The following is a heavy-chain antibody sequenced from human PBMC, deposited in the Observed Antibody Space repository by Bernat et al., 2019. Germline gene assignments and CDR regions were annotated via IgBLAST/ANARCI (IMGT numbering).Heavy chain of an antibody. CDR2: IKQDGSEK. V-gene: IGHV3-7*03. J-gene: IGHJ4*02. CDR1: GIPFSNYW. CDR3: AREGGSGYSLDY. D-gene: IGHD3-22*01. Sequence: EVQLVESGGGLVQPGGCLRLSCGVSGIPFSNYWMSLVRQAPGKGLGWVGNIKQDGSEKNYADSVKGRFTISRDNGKNSLYGQMNSLRAEDTAVYYWAREGGSGYSLDYWGQGALVTGSS.